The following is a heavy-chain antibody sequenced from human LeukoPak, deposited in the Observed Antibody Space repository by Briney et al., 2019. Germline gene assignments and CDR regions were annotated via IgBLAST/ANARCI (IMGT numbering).Heavy chain of an antibody. D-gene: IGHD3-16*01. J-gene: IGHJ4*02. CDR1: GGSFDDYH. CDR2: INDSGSP. CDR3: ARGPHPHWPLGQF. Sequence: PSETLSLTCEVNGGSFDDYHWTWIRQSPGKGLVWIGEINDSGSPLYSPSLRSRLTISVDTSKNQFSMTLTSVTVADTAVYYCARGPHPHWPLGQFWGQGSRVTVSS. V-gene: IGHV4-34*01.